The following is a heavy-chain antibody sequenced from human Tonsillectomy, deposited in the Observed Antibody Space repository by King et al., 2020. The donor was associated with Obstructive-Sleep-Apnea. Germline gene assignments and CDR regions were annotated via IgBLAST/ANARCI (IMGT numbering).Heavy chain of an antibody. CDR1: GYTFTSYG. CDR2: ISAYNGNT. Sequence: QLVQSGAEVKNPGASVKVSCKASGYTFTSYGISWVRQAPGQGLEWMGWISAYNGNTNYAQKLQGRVTMTTDTSTSTAYMELRSLRSDDTAVYYCARDPSRYDFWSGYRFDYWGQGTLVTVSS. D-gene: IGHD3-3*01. V-gene: IGHV1-18*04. J-gene: IGHJ4*02. CDR3: ARDPSRYDFWSGYRFDY.